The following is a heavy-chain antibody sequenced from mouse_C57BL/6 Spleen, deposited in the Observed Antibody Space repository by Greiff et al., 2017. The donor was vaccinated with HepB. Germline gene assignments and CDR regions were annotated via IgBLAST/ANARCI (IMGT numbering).Heavy chain of an antibody. CDR1: GYAFSSYW. CDR2: IYPGDGDT. V-gene: IGHV1-80*01. D-gene: IGHD1-1*01. CDR3: ARRAGDYYGSSAIYYYAMDY. Sequence: VQLQQSGAELVKPGASVKISCKASGYAFSSYWMNWVKQRPGKGLEWIGQIYPGDGDTNYNGKFKGKAKLTADKSSSTAYMQLSSLTSEDSAVYFCARRAGDYYGSSAIYYYAMDYWGQGTSVTVSS. J-gene: IGHJ4*01.